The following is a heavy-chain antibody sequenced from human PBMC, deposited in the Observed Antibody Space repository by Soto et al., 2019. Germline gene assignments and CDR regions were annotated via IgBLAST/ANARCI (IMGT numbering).Heavy chain of an antibody. D-gene: IGHD2-2*01. Sequence: QLQLQESGPGLVKPSETLSLTCTVSGGSISSSSYYWGWIRQPPGKGLEWIGSIYYSGSTYYNPSLKSRVTISVDTSKNQFSLKLSSVTAADTAVYYCARHTPPFIVVVTSDAFDIWGQGTMVTVSS. CDR3: ARHTPPFIVVVTSDAFDI. CDR1: GGSISSSSYY. J-gene: IGHJ3*02. V-gene: IGHV4-39*01. CDR2: IYYSGST.